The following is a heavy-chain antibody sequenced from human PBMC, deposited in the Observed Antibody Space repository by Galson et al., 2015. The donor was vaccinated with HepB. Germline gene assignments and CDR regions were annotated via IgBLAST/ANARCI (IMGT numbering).Heavy chain of an antibody. V-gene: IGHV3-30-3*01. CDR2: ISYDGSNK. J-gene: IGHJ3*02. Sequence: SLRLSCAASGFTFSSYAMHWVRQAPGKGLEWVAVISYDGSNKYYADSVKGRFTISRDNSKNTLYLQMNSLRSDDTAVYYCASLGLDQLHQGDAFDIWGQGTMVTVSS. D-gene: IGHD2-2*01. CDR1: GFTFSSYA. CDR3: ASLGLDQLHQGDAFDI.